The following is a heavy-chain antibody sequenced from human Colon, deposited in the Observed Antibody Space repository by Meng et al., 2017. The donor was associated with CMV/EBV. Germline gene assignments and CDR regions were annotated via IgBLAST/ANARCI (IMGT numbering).Heavy chain of an antibody. CDR3: ARFGVNKPFDY. V-gene: IGHV3-7*01. J-gene: IGHJ4*02. CDR2: IKYDGSET. D-gene: IGHD3-10*01. CDR1: GFNFSNYW. Sequence: GESLKISCAASGFNFSNYWMSWVRQAPGKGLEWVANIKYDGSETHYVDSLKGRFTISRDNAKNSLFLQINSLRPEDTAVFFCARFGVNKPFDYWGQGTLVTVSS.